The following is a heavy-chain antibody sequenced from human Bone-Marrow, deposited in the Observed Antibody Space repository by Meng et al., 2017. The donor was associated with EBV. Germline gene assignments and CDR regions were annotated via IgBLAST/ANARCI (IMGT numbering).Heavy chain of an antibody. V-gene: IGHV4-4*02. CDR2: IYQTGST. D-gene: IGHD2-21*01. J-gene: IGHJ4*02. CDR1: GASISSNNW. Sequence: GPGLVKPSGALSLPCAVSGASISSNNWRRWVPQPPGKGLEWIGEIYQTGSTNYNPSLKSRVTISVDRSKNQLSLKVRSVTAADTAVYYCARRALAGDVSVYFDYWDQGTLVTVSS. CDR3: ARRALAGDVSVYFDY.